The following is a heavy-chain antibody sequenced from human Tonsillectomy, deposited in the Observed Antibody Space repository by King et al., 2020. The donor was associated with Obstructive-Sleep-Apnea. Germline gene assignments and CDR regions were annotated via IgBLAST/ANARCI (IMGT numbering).Heavy chain of an antibody. D-gene: IGHD3-10*01. V-gene: IGHV4-34*01. Sequence: VQLQHWGAGLLKPSETLSLTCAVYGGSFSGYYWSWIRQPPGKGLEWIGEINHSGSTNYNPSLKSRVTISVDTSKNQFSLKLSSVTAADTAVYYCARVSSRKYGSGSYLHYYYYYGMDVWGQGTTVTVSS. CDR2: INHSGST. CDR1: GGSFSGYY. J-gene: IGHJ6*02. CDR3: ARVSSRKYGSGSYLHYYYYYGMDV.